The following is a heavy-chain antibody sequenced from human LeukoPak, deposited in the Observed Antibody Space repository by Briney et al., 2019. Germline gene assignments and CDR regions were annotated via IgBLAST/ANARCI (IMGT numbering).Heavy chain of an antibody. D-gene: IGHD3-3*01. J-gene: IGHJ4*02. CDR2: IIPIFGTA. CDR3: AVDFWRGLYYFDY. CDR1: GGTFSSYA. V-gene: IGHV1-69*05. Sequence: GASVTVSCKASGGTFSSYAISWVRQAPGQGLEWMGGIIPIFGTANYTQKFQGRVTITTDESTSTAYMELSSLRSEDTAVYYCAVDFWRGLYYFDYWGQGTLVTVSS.